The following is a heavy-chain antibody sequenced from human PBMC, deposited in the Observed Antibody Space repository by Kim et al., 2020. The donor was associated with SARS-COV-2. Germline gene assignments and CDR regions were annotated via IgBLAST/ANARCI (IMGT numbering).Heavy chain of an antibody. CDR3: AARLDY. J-gene: IGHJ4*02. D-gene: IGHD6-6*01. Sequence: GGSLRLSCAASGFTFSTYNMKWVRQAPGKGLEWVAYISSSSSTIYYADSVKGRFTVSSDNAKNSLYLQMNSLRDEDTAVYYCAARLDYWGQGTLVTVSS. CDR1: GFTFSTYN. V-gene: IGHV3-48*02. CDR2: ISSSSSTI.